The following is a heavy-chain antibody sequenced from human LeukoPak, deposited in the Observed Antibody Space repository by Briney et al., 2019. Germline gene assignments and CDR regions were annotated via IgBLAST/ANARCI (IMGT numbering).Heavy chain of an antibody. CDR3: ARGVPPTGRAVAGKEAYYYYGMDG. Sequence: SVTVSFTATVGTFSSYAINWVRQAPGPGLERMGRSFLVFGMANYANKFQGRVTITADKSTSTACMQLSSLISEDTDVYYCARGVPPTGRAVAGKEAYYYYGMDGWGQGTTVTVSS. CDR1: VGTFSSYA. J-gene: IGHJ6*02. V-gene: IGHV1-69*04. D-gene: IGHD6-19*01. CDR2: SFLVFGMA.